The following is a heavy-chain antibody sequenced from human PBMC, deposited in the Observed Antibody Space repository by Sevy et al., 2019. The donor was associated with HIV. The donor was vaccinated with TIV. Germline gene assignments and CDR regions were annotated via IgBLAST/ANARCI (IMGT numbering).Heavy chain of an antibody. CDR2: IDPNSGGT. V-gene: IGHV1-2*02. CDR1: GYTFTGYY. J-gene: IGHJ1*01. D-gene: IGHD3-10*01. CDR3: SGCGYGSRTYLKDV. Sequence: ASVKVSRKASGYTFTGYYMHWVRQAPGQGLEWMGGIDPNSGGTNYAQKFQGRVTMSTDTSISTAYMELSRLGADDTALYYCSGCGYGSRTYLKDVWGQGTLVTVSS.